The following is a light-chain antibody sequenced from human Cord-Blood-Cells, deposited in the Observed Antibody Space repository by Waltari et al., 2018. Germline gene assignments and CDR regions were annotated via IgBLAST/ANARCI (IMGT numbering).Light chain of an antibody. CDR3: SSYTSSSTQHAV. CDR1: SSDVSGYNY. Sequence: QSALTPPASVSGSPGQSTTISCTGTSSDVSGYNYVSSYQQHPGKAPNLMIYDVSNRPSGVSNRFTGSKAGNTASLTISGLQAEDEADYYCSSYTSSSTQHAVFGGVTQLTVL. CDR2: DVS. J-gene: IGLJ7*01. V-gene: IGLV2-14*03.